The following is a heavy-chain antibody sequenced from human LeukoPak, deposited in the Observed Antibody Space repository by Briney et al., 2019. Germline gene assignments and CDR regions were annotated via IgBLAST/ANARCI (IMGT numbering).Heavy chain of an antibody. CDR3: ARDDLHGDLDFDY. D-gene: IGHD4-17*01. Sequence: ASVKVSCKASGYTFTRYGISWERQAPGQGLEWMGWISAYNDNTNYAQKLQGRVTMTTDTFTNTAYMELRSLRSDDTAVYYCARDDLHGDLDFDYWGQGTLVTVSS. J-gene: IGHJ4*02. CDR2: ISAYNDNT. CDR1: GYTFTRYG. V-gene: IGHV1-18*04.